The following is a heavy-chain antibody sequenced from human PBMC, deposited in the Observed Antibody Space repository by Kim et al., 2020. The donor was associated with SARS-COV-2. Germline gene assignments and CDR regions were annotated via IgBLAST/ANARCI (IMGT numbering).Heavy chain of an antibody. D-gene: IGHD3-22*01. Sequence: LRGRVTMTTDTSTSTAYMELRSLRSDDTAVYYCARAHGVTMIVVPHPFDYWGQGTLVTVSS. J-gene: IGHJ4*02. V-gene: IGHV1-18*01. CDR3: ARAHGVTMIVVPHPFDY.